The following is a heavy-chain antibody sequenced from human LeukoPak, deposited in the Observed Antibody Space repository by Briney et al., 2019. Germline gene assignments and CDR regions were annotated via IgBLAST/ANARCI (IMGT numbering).Heavy chain of an antibody. CDR1: GYTLTELS. CDR3: VRDWGYESSGYWQKYFDS. CDR2: FDPEDGET. V-gene: IGHV1-24*01. J-gene: IGHJ4*02. Sequence: ASVKVSCKVSGYTLTELSMHWVRQAPGKGLEWMGGFDPEDGETIYAQKFQGRVTMTEDTSTDTAYMELSSLRAEDTAVYYCVRDWGYESSGYWQKYFDSWGQGTLVTVSS. D-gene: IGHD3-22*01.